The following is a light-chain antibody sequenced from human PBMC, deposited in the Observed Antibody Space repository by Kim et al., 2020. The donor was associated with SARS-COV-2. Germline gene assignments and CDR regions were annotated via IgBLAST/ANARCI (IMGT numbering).Light chain of an antibody. CDR1: SGRSASNY. CDR3: QSYDSSTWV. V-gene: IGLV6-57*03. Sequence: GKTVTISCTRSSGRSASNYVQWYQQRPGSAPTTVIYEDNQRPSGVPDRFSGSIDSSSNSASLTISGLKTEDEADYYCQSYDSSTWVFGGGTQLTVL. CDR2: EDN. J-gene: IGLJ3*02.